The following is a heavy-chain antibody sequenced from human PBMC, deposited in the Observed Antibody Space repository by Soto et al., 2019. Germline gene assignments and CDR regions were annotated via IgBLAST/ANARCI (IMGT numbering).Heavy chain of an antibody. CDR1: GYTFTIYW. CDR2: IDPSDSYT. D-gene: IGHD6-25*01. CDR3: ATSAAGQYYGMDV. Sequence: GESLKISLKGSGYTFTIYWISLVRQMPGKGLEWMGRIDPSDSYTNYSPYFQGHVTISADKSISTAYLQASSLKASDTAMYYCATSAAGQYYGMDVWGQGTTVTVSS. J-gene: IGHJ6*02. V-gene: IGHV5-10-1*01.